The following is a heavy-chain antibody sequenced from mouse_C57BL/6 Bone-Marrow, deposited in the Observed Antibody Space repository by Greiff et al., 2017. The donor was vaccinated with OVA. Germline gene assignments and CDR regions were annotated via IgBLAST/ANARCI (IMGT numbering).Heavy chain of an antibody. CDR3: ARNRDGSSSYYFDY. D-gene: IGHD1-1*01. CDR2: IWTGGGT. CDR1: GFSLTSYA. Sequence: VQLQQSGPGLVAPSQSLSITCTVSGFSLTSYAISWVRQPPGKGLEWLGVIWTGGGTNYNSALKSRLSISKDNSKSQVFLKMNSLQTDDTARYYCARNRDGSSSYYFDYWGQGTTLTVSS. J-gene: IGHJ2*01. V-gene: IGHV2-9-1*01.